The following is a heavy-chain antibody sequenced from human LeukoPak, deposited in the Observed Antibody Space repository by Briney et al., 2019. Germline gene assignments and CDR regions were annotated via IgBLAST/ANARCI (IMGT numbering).Heavy chain of an antibody. CDR3: ARVTDRDSGAFDY. V-gene: IGHV3-48*03. CDR2: TSSSGSTI. CDR1: GLTFSSYE. D-gene: IGHD1-14*01. Sequence: GGSVSLSCAPSGLTFSSYEMKWVRQARGGGVEWVSYTSSSGSTIYYADAVKGRYTISRDKANNSLYLQMNSLRPEDTAVYDCARVTDRDSGAFDYWGQGTLVTVSS. J-gene: IGHJ4*02.